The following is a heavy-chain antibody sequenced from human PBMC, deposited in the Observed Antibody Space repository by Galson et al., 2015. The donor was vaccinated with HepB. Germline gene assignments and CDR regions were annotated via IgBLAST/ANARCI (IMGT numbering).Heavy chain of an antibody. CDR2: ISHRGTT. J-gene: IGHJ3*02. D-gene: IGHD2-15*01. CDR1: GGSISSGDYY. Sequence: TLSLTCTVSGGSISSGDYYWSWIRQHPGKGLEWIGYISHRGTTYYIASLKSRLTISVDTSKNHFSLKLRSVTAADTAVYYCTRGRVVAGAFDIWGQGTMVTVSS. CDR3: TRGRVVAGAFDI. V-gene: IGHV4-31*03.